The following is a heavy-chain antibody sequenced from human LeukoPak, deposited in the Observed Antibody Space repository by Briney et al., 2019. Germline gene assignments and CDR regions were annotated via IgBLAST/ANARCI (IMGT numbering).Heavy chain of an antibody. D-gene: IGHD3-10*01. CDR2: IIPIFGTA. CDR3: ARDYRTMGNWFDP. J-gene: IGHJ5*02. V-gene: IGHV1-69*05. CDR1: GGTFSSYA. Sequence: SVKVSCKASGGTFSSYAISWVRQAPRQGLEWMGRIIPIFGTANYAQKFQGRVTITTDESTSTAYMELSSLRSEDTAVYYCARDYRTMGNWFDPWGQGTLVTVSS.